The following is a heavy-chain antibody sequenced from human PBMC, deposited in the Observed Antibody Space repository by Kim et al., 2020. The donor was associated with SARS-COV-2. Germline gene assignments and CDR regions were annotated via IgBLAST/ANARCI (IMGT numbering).Heavy chain of an antibody. V-gene: IGHV4-31*03. D-gene: IGHD3-16*02. J-gene: IGHJ3*02. Sequence: SETLSLTCTVSGGSISSGGYYWSWIRQHPGKGLEWIGYIYYSGSTYYNPSLKSRVTISVDTSKNQFSLKLSSVTAADTAVYYCARQYYDYVWGSYRFNALYIWGQGKMVTVSS. CDR3: ARQYYDYVWGSYRFNALYI. CDR2: IYYSGST. CDR1: GGSISSGGYY.